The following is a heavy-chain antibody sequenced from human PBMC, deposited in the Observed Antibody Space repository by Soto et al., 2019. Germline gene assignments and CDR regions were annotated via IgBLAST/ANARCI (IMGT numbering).Heavy chain of an antibody. Sequence: SETLSLTCAVSGHSISSGFDYWGWVRQPPGKGLEWIGSIYHTESTYYNPSLKSRVTMSVDTSKNQLSLKLSSMTAADTAVYFCARYGYSYSGRFFDYWGQGTRVTVSS. D-gene: IGHD5-18*01. J-gene: IGHJ4*02. CDR1: GHSISSGFDY. CDR2: IYHTEST. V-gene: IGHV4-38-2*01. CDR3: ARYGYSYSGRFFDY.